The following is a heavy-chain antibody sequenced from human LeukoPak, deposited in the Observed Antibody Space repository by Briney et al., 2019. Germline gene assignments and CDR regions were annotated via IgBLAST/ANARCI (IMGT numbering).Heavy chain of an antibody. V-gene: IGHV1-46*01. CDR2: INPSAGST. CDR3: AREEMASMTFSLEHAFDI. CDR1: GYIFTSYY. Sequence: ASVKVSCKASGYIFTSYYMHWTRQAHGQGLEWMGIINPSAGSTTYAQKFQGRVTMTRDTSTSIVYMELSSLRSEDTAVYYCAREEMASMTFSLEHAFDIWGQGTMVTVSS. J-gene: IGHJ3*02. D-gene: IGHD5-24*01.